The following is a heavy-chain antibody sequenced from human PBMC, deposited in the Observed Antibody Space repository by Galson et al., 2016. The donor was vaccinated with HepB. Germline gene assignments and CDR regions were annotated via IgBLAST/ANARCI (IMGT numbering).Heavy chain of an antibody. CDR3: AILGMYYRDTSDYFAEDF. D-gene: IGHD3-22*01. V-gene: IGHV3-23*01. CDR2: VRASGNGGST. CDR1: GFTSSNYD. Sequence: SLRLSCAASGFTSSNYDMSWVRQAPGKGLQWVSVVRASGNGGSTHYADSVKGRFTISRDTSKNTLYLQMNSLRAEDTAVYYCAILGMYYRDTSDYFAEDFWDQGTLVTVSS. J-gene: IGHJ4*02.